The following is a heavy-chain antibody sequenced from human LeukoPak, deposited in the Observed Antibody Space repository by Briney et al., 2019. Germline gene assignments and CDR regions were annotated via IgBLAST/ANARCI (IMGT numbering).Heavy chain of an antibody. CDR2: INHSGST. V-gene: IGHV4-34*01. CDR1: VGSFSGYY. CDR3: ARGYYGSGSHCCHMDV. D-gene: IGHD3-10*01. Sequence: KASETLSLTCADYVGSFSGYYWSWIRQPPGKGLEWIGEINHSGSTNYNSSLKSRVTISVDTSKNQFSLKLSSVTAADTAVYYCARGYYGSGSHCCHMDVWGKGTTITVS. J-gene: IGHJ6*03.